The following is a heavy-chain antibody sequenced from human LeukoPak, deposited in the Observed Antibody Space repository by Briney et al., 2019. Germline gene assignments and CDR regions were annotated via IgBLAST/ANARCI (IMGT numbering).Heavy chain of an antibody. V-gene: IGHV3-74*01. CDR3: ARGIASSRSDAIDL. D-gene: IGHD6-13*01. J-gene: IGHJ4*02. Sequence: PGGSLRLSCAASDFTFSSHWMYWVRQAPGKGLVWVARLSGDGITTRHADSVKGRFTISRDNAKNTLYLQMNSLRVEDTALYYCARGIASSRSDAIDLWGQGTLVAGYS. CDR2: LSGDGITT. CDR1: DFTFSSHW.